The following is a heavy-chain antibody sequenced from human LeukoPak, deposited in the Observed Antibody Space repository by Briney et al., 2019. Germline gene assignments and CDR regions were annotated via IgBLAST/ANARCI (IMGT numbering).Heavy chain of an antibody. Sequence: ASVKVSCKASGYTFTSYGISWVRQAPGKGLEWMGGFDPEDGETIYAQKFQGRVTMTEDTSTDTAYMELSSLRSEDTAVYYCATSNRRYYYYYMDVWGKGTTVTISS. V-gene: IGHV1-24*01. CDR2: FDPEDGET. J-gene: IGHJ6*03. CDR1: GYTFTSYG. CDR3: ATSNRRYYYYYMDV. D-gene: IGHD2/OR15-2a*01.